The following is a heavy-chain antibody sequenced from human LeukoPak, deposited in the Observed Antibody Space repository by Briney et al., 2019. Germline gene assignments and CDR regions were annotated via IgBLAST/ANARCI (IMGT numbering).Heavy chain of an antibody. D-gene: IGHD5-18*01. J-gene: IGHJ4*02. V-gene: IGHV3-23*01. CDR2: VSDSGSSA. CDR3: AKNGRGYSSDYFDY. Sequence: PGGSLRLSCAASGFTFRNYGMSWVRQAPGKGLEWVSVVSDSGSSAYYADSVKGRFTISRDNSKNTLYLQMNSLRAEDTAVYSCAKNGRGYSSDYFDYWGQGTLVTVSS. CDR1: GFTFRNYG.